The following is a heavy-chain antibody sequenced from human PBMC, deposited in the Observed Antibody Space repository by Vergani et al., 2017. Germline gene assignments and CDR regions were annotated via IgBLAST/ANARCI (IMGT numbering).Heavy chain of an antibody. CDR2: IYYSENK. J-gene: IGHJ5*02. D-gene: IGHD3-22*01. Sequence: QLQLQESGPGLVKPSETLSLTCTVSGGPITYGAFYWGWIRQSPGKGLEWIGSIYYSENKFYNLSLESRVTLSIDTTKNQFSLKLKSVTAADTAVYYCARCFRDEGMIYGGTVENWFDPWGQGTLVTVSS. V-gene: IGHV4-39*01. CDR1: GGPITYGAFY. CDR3: ARCFRDEGMIYGGTVENWFDP.